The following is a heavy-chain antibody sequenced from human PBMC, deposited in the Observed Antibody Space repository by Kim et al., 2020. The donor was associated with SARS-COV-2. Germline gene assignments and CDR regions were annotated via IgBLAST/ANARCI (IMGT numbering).Heavy chain of an antibody. D-gene: IGHD6-13*01. Sequence: GGSLRLSCAASGFTFSSYAMSWVRQAPGKGLEWVSAISGSGGSTYYADSVKGRFTISRDNSKNTLYLQMNSLRAEDTAVYYCAKPGIAAAGTHYYYGMDVWGQEATVTVSS. CDR3: AKPGIAAAGTHYYYGMDV. J-gene: IGHJ6*02. CDR1: GFTFSSYA. CDR2: ISGSGGST. V-gene: IGHV3-23*01.